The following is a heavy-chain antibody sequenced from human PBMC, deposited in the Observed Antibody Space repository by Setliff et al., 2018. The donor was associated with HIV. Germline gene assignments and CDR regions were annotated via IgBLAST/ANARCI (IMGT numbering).Heavy chain of an antibody. CDR3: ARAQLPPTYIDV. CDR1: GGSLSSGYDY. J-gene: IGHJ6*03. Sequence: SETLSLTCTVSGGSLSSGYDYWTWIRQPAGKGLEWIGHIYSAGSTNYNPTLTSRVTMSADMSKNQFSLKLTSVTAADTAVYYCARAQLPPTYIDVWGKGTTVTVSS. V-gene: IGHV4-61*09. CDR2: IYSAGST. D-gene: IGHD2-2*01.